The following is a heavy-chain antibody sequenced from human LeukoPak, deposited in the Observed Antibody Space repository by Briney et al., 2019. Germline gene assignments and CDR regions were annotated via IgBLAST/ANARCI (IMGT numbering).Heavy chain of an antibody. CDR1: GFTVSSNY. CDR3: ARQTLDSGYGLYYFDY. Sequence: GGSLRLSCAASGFTVSSNYVSWVRQAPGKGLEWVSVIFSGGTTYYADSVKDRFTISRDNSKNTLYLQMNSLRAEDTAVYYCARQTLDSGYGLYYFDYWGQGTLVTVSS. V-gene: IGHV3-53*01. CDR2: IFSGGTT. J-gene: IGHJ4*02. D-gene: IGHD5-18*01.